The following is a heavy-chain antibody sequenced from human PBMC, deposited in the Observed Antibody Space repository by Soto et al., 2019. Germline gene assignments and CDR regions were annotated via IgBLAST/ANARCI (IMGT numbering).Heavy chain of an antibody. CDR3: ARVPYYHRPNYYYGMDV. D-gene: IGHD2-2*01. J-gene: IGHJ6*02. Sequence: QVQLQESGPGLVKPSQTLSLTCTVSGGSISSGGYYWSWIRQHPGKGLEWIGYIYYSGSTYYNPSSKRRVTISVDTSKNHFSLKLSSVTAADTAVYYCARVPYYHRPNYYYGMDVWGQGTTVTVSS. CDR1: GGSISSGGYY. V-gene: IGHV4-31*03. CDR2: IYYSGST.